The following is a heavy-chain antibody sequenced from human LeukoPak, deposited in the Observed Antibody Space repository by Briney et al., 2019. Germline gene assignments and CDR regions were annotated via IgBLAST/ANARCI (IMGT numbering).Heavy chain of an antibody. D-gene: IGHD3-22*01. CDR2: INTYNGDT. J-gene: IGHJ4*02. CDR1: GYPFTTYG. Sequence: ASVKVSCKASGYPFTTYGINWVRQAPGQGLEWMGWINTYNGDTNYAQKFQGRVTMTTDTSTSTVYIELRSLTSDDTAAYYCATSGANYFDSSGYYSAYWGQGALVTVSS. CDR3: ATSGANYFDSSGYYSAY. V-gene: IGHV1-18*01.